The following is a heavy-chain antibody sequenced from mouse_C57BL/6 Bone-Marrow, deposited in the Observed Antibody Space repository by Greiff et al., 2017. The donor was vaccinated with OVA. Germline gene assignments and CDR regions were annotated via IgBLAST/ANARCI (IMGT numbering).Heavy chain of an antibody. J-gene: IGHJ2*01. CDR2: FYPGSGSI. D-gene: IGHD2-14*01. CDR1: GYTFTEYT. CDR3: ARHEGYRGHYFDY. Sequence: VQLQESGAELVKPGASVKLSCKASGYTFTEYTLPWVKQRSGQGLEWIGWFYPGSGSIKSNEKFKDKATLTADKSSSPVYMERSRLTSEDSAVYFCARHEGYRGHYFDYWGQGTTLTVSS. V-gene: IGHV1-62-2*01.